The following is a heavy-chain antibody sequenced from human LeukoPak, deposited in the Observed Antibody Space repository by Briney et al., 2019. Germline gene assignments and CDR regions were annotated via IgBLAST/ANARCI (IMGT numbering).Heavy chain of an antibody. CDR2: INHSGST. D-gene: IGHD3-3*01. CDR3: ASGQYYDLWSGYYVD. V-gene: IGHV4-34*01. J-gene: IGHJ4*02. CDR1: GGSFSGHY. Sequence: SDTLSLTCAVYGGSFSGHYWSWIRQPPGKGLEWIGEINHSGSTNYNPSLESRVTISVDTSKNHFSLKLSSVTAADTAVYYCASGQYYDLWSGYYVDWGQGTLVTVSA.